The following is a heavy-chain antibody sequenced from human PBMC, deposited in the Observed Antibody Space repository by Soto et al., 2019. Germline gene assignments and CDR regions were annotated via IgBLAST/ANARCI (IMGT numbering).Heavy chain of an antibody. Sequence: EVQLVGSGGGLVQPGGSLRLSCVASGFTFRTYWMTWVRQAPGKRLEWVANIKQDGSEKYYVDSVRGRFAISRDNAKDSLYLQMNSLRVEDTAVYYCARDGLYCTYANCRGDAYDVWDQGTMVTVSS. J-gene: IGHJ3*01. CDR3: ARDGLYCTYANCRGDAYDV. CDR2: IKQDGSEK. V-gene: IGHV3-7*04. CDR1: GFTFRTYW. D-gene: IGHD2-8*01.